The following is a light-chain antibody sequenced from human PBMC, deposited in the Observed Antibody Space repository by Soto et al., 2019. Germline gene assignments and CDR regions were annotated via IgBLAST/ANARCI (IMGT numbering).Light chain of an antibody. CDR2: EVS. CDR3: SSYTRSSTLYV. V-gene: IGLV2-14*01. CDR1: SSDVGDYNY. J-gene: IGLJ1*01. Sequence: QYALTQPASVSGSPGQSITISCTGTSSDVGDYNYVSWYQQHPGKAPKLMIYEVSNRPSGVSNRFSGSKSGNTASLTISGLQAEDEADYYCSSYTRSSTLYVFGTGTKLTVL.